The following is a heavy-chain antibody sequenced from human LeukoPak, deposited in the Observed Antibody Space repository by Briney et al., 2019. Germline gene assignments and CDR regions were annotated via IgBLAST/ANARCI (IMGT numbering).Heavy chain of an antibody. D-gene: IGHD3-22*01. CDR2: ISGNGGRT. Sequence: GGSLRLSCAASGFTFSTYTMAWVRQAPGGGLEWVSGISGNGGRTYYADSVKGRFTISRDNSKNTLYLQMNSLRAEDTAVYYCASSYYYDSRIDYWGQGTLVTVSS. CDR1: GFTFSTYT. J-gene: IGHJ4*02. V-gene: IGHV3-23*01. CDR3: ASSYYYDSRIDY.